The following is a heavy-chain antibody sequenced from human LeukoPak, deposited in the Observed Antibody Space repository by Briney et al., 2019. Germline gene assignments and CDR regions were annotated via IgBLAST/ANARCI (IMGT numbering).Heavy chain of an antibody. Sequence: GGSLRLSCAASGFTFSDYTMNWVRQAPGKGLEWVSSISPSSSYMYYADSVKGRFTISRDNTKNSLYLQMNSLRAEDTAVYYCARQFNHYYDSSGYRPETFDIWGQGTMVTVSS. CDR2: ISPSSSYM. CDR1: GFTFSDYT. J-gene: IGHJ3*02. V-gene: IGHV3-21*01. D-gene: IGHD3-22*01. CDR3: ARQFNHYYDSSGYRPETFDI.